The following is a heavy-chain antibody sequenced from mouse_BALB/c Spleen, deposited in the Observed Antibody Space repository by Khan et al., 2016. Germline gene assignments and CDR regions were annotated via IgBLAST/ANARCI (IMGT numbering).Heavy chain of an antibody. V-gene: IGHV2-6-7*01. J-gene: IGHJ3*01. CDR1: GFSVTGFP. CDR3: ASSYDYDWGFAY. D-gene: IGHD2-4*01. CDR2: IWGDGST. Sequence: QVQLKESGPGLVAPSQSLSITCTVSGFSVTGFPANWVRQPPGKGLEWLGVIWGDGSTDYDSALKSRLSISKDDSKSQVFLKMNSLQTDDTARYYWASSYDYDWGFAYWGQGTLATVSA.